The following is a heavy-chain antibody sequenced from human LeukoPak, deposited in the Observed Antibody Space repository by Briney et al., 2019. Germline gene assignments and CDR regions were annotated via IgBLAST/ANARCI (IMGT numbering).Heavy chain of an antibody. CDR2: MNPNSGNT. D-gene: IGHD3/OR15-3a*01. V-gene: IGHV1-8*03. Sequence: GASVKVSCKASGYTFSSYDIHWVRQATGQGLECMGWMNPNSGNTGYAQKFQGRVTIAGSISISTAYMELSGLTSEDTAMYYCAGVLGYNFWTGYYLEDAFDVWGQGTMVTVSS. CDR3: AGVLGYNFWTGYYLEDAFDV. J-gene: IGHJ3*01. CDR1: GYTFSSYD.